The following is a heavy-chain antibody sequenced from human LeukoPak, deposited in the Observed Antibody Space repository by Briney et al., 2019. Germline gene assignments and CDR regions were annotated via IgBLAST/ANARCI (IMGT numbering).Heavy chain of an antibody. CDR1: RYTFTDYY. CDR2: INPNSGGT. Sequence: ASVKVSCKTSRYTFTDYYLHWVRQAPGQGLEWMGCINPNSGGTKYAQKFQGWVTMTRDTSISTAYMELSSLRSEDTAVYYCATPPFRGGRVYWGQGTLVTVSS. CDR3: ATPPFRGGRVY. D-gene: IGHD3-10*01. V-gene: IGHV1-2*04. J-gene: IGHJ4*02.